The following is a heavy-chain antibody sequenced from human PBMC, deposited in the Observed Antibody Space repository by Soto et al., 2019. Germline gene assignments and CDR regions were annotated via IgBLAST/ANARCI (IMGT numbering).Heavy chain of an antibody. V-gene: IGHV3-66*01. CDR2: IYSGGST. J-gene: IGHJ4*02. D-gene: IGHD1-26*01. CDR3: ARDLWAADY. CDR1: GFTVSTKY. Sequence: EVQLVESGGGLVQPGGSLRLSCAASGFTVSTKYMSWVRQAPGKGLEWVSVIYSGGSTFYADSVRGRFTISRDNSKNTVKIQMSSLSAEDTVVYYCARDLWAADYWGQGTLVTVFS.